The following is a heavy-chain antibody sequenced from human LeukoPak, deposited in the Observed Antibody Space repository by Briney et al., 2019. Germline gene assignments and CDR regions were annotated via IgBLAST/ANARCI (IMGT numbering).Heavy chain of an antibody. V-gene: IGHV3-74*01. CDR3: ARPFGGDSSGSTPGYYYYGMDV. Sequence: GGSLRLSCAASGFTFSSYWMHWVRQAPGKGLVWVSRINSDGSSTSYADSVKGRFTISRDNAKNTLYLQMNSLRAEDTAMYYCARPFGGDSSGSTPGYYYYGMDVWGQGTTVTVSS. D-gene: IGHD6-19*01. CDR1: GFTFSSYW. CDR2: INSDGSST. J-gene: IGHJ6*02.